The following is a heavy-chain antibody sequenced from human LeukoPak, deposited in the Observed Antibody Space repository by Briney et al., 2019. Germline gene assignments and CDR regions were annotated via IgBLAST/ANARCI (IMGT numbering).Heavy chain of an antibody. J-gene: IGHJ4*02. CDR2: INPSGGST. CDR1: GYTFTSYY. D-gene: IGHD3-22*01. V-gene: IGHV1-46*01. Sequence: ASVKVSCKASGYTFTSYYMHWVRQAPGQGLEWMGIINPSGGSTSYAQKFQGRVTMTRDMSTSTVYMELSSLRSEDTAVYYCARDQAIQTYYYDSSGYYDYWGQGTLVTVSS. CDR3: ARDQAIQTYYYDSSGYYDY.